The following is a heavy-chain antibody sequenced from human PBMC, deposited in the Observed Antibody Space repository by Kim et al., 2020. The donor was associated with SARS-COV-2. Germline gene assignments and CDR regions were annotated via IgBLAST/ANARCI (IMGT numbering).Heavy chain of an antibody. V-gene: IGHV1-69*13. J-gene: IGHJ4*02. CDR1: GGTFSSYA. D-gene: IGHD3-22*01. CDR3: AGGNNYYDSSGYTPGY. Sequence: SVKVSRKASGGTFSSYAISWVRQAPGQGLEWMGGIIPIFGTANYAQKFQGRVTITADESTSTAYMELSSLRSEDTAVYYCAGGNNYYDSSGYTPGYWGQGTLVTVSS. CDR2: IIPIFGTA.